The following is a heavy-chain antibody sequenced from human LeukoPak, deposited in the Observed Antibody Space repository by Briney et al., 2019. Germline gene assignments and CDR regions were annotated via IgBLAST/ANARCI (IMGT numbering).Heavy chain of an antibody. CDR1: GGSISSSSYY. D-gene: IGHD3-22*01. V-gene: IGHV4-39*01. CDR2: IYYSGST. CDR3: ARSQSGYPGDAFDI. Sequence: PSETLSLTCTVYGGSISSSSYYWGWIRQPPGKGLEWIGSIYYSGSTYYNPSLKSRVTISVDTSKNQFSLKLSSVTAADTAVYYCARSQSGYPGDAFDIWGQGTMVTVSS. J-gene: IGHJ3*02.